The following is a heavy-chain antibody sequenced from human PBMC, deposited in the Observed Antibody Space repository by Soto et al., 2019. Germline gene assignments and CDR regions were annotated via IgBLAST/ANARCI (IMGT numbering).Heavy chain of an antibody. CDR3: TTGLGGYDILTGYYYYYYYMDV. CDR1: GFTFSNAW. V-gene: IGHV3-15*01. CDR2: IKSKTDGGTT. J-gene: IGHJ6*03. D-gene: IGHD3-9*01. Sequence: GGSLRLSCAASGFTFSNAWMSWVRQAPGKGLEWVGRIKSKTDGGTTDYAAPVKGRLTISRDDSKNTLYLQMNSLKTEDTAVYYCTTGLGGYDILTGYYYYYYYMDVWGKGTTVTVSS.